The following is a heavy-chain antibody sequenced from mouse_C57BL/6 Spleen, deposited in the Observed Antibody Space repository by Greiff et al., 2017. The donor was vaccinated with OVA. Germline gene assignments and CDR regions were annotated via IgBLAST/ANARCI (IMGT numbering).Heavy chain of an antibody. CDR1: GYTFTDYY. V-gene: IGHV1-18*01. CDR2: INPKNGGT. CDR3: ASLRDYGRYALDY. D-gene: IGHD2-4*01. J-gene: IGHJ4*01. Sequence: VQLQQSGPELVKPGASVKIPCKASGYTFTDYYMDWVKQSHGKSLAWIGDINPKNGGTLYNQKFKGKATLTVDKSSSTAYMERRRLTSEYAAVYDCASLRDYGRYALDYWGKGTTVTVSS.